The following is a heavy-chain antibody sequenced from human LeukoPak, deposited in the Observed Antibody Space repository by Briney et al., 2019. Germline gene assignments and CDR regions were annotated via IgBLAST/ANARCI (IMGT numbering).Heavy chain of an antibody. CDR2: ISGRGGNT. CDR3: GKDRPGGDSGYDPIEY. CDR1: GFTFSSYA. V-gene: IGHV3-23*01. D-gene: IGHD5-12*01. Sequence: GSLRLSCAASGFTFSSYAMSWVRQAPGKGLEWVSAISGRGGNTFYADSVKGRFTISRDNSKNTLYLQGNSLRAEDTAVYFWGKDRPGGDSGYDPIEYWGQGTLVTVSS. J-gene: IGHJ4*02.